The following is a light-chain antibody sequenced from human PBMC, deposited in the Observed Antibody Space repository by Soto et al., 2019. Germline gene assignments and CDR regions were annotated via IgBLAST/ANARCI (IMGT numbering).Light chain of an antibody. CDR2: AAS. J-gene: IGKJ4*01. CDR1: QGISSTY. Sequence: DIQLTQSPSFLSASVGDRVTITCRASQGISSTYLAWYQQTPGKAPKILIYAASTLQSGVPSRFSGRGSGTDFTLTISSLQPEDFATYYCQQLNSYQLTFGGGTKVDIK. CDR3: QQLNSYQLT. V-gene: IGKV1-9*01.